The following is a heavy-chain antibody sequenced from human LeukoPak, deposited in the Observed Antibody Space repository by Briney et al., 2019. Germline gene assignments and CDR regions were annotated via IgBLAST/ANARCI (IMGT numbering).Heavy chain of an antibody. CDR1: GGSFSSYY. CDR3: AGGGVTPDYGDLRAYYYYYMDV. D-gene: IGHD4-17*01. V-gene: IGHV4-59*01. Sequence: SETLSLTCTVSGGSFSSYYWSWIRQPPGKGLEWIGYIYYSGSTNYNPSLKSRVTISVDTSKNQFSLKLSSVTAADTAVYYCAGGGVTPDYGDLRAYYYYYMDVWGKGTTVTVSS. CDR2: IYYSGST. J-gene: IGHJ6*03.